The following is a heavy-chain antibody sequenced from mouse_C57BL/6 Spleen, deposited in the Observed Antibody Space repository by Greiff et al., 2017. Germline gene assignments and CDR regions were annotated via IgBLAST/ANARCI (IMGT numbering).Heavy chain of an antibody. CDR2: ISYDGSN. CDR3: SRRHYGSFDV. D-gene: IGHD1-1*01. CDR1: GYSITSGYY. Sequence: DVQLQESGPGLVKPSPSLSLTCSVTGYSITSGYYWNWIRQFPGNKLEWMGYISYDGSNNYNPSLKNRISITRDTSKNPFFLKLNSVTTEDTATYYCSRRHYGSFDVWGTGTTVTVSS. J-gene: IGHJ1*03. V-gene: IGHV3-6*01.